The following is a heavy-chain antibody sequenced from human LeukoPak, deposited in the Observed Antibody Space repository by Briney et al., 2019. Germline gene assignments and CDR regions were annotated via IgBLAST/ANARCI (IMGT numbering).Heavy chain of an antibody. CDR3: TRNNWFDP. CDR2: ILYSGST. J-gene: IGHJ5*02. CDR1: GGSISGYY. Sequence: SETLSLTCTVSGGSISGYYWSWIRQPPGKGLEWIGYILYSGSTNYNASLKGRLTISVDTSKNQFSLRLTSVTAADMAVYYCTRNNWFDPWGQGTLVTVSS. V-gene: IGHV4-59*12.